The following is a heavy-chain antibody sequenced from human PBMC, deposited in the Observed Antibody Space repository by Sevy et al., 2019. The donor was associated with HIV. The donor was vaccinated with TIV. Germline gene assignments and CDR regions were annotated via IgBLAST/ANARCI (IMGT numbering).Heavy chain of an antibody. V-gene: IGHV3-30*12. Sequence: GGSLRLSCTVSGFIFNNKGMHWVRQAPGRGLEWVAAILSDGTTKYYGDSVKGRFTISRDNSKNTQFLQMNSLRVDDTALYYCARESGSDWYLDSWGQGTLVTVSS. D-gene: IGHD2-21*02. CDR2: ILSDGTTK. CDR1: GFIFNNKG. J-gene: IGHJ4*02. CDR3: ARESGSDWYLDS.